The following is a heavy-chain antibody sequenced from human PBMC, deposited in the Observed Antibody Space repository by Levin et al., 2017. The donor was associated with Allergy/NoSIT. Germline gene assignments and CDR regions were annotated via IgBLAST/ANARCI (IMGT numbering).Heavy chain of an antibody. Sequence: GESLKISCAASGFTFSNFAMSWVRQAPGKGLEWVSAISGNADSTYYADSVKGRFTISRDNSKNTLYLQMSSLGAEDTAVYYCAKVAKVGSYYSYYYGMDVWGQGTTVTVSS. CDR2: ISGNADST. J-gene: IGHJ6*02. V-gene: IGHV3-23*01. CDR1: GFTFSNFA. CDR3: AKVAKVGSYYSYYYGMDV. D-gene: IGHD1-26*01.